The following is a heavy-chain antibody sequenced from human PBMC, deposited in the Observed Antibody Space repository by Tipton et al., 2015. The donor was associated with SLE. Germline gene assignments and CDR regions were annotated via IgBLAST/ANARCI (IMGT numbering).Heavy chain of an antibody. V-gene: IGHV3-11*06. CDR2: ISSSSSYT. CDR3: ARFRVTMVRGPLDY. J-gene: IGHJ4*02. Sequence: GSLRLSCAASGFTFSDYYMSWIRQAPGKGLEWVSYISSSSSYTNYADSVKGRFTISRDNAKNSLYLQMNSLRAEDTAVYYCARFRVTMVRGPLDYWGQGTLVTVSS. D-gene: IGHD3-10*01. CDR1: GFTFSDYY.